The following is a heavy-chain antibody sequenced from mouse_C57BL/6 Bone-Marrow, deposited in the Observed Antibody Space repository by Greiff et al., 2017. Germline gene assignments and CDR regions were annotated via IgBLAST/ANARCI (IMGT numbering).Heavy chain of an antibody. Sequence: EVQRVESGPELVKPGASVKISCKASGYSFTDYNMNWVKQSNGKSLEWIGVINPNYGTTSYNQKFKGKATLTVDQSSSTAYMQLNSLTSEDSAVYYCARHDYDVENWDWYFDVWGTGTTVTVSS. V-gene: IGHV1-39*01. CDR3: ARHDYDVENWDWYFDV. D-gene: IGHD2-4*01. CDR2: INPNYGTT. CDR1: GYSFTDYN. J-gene: IGHJ1*03.